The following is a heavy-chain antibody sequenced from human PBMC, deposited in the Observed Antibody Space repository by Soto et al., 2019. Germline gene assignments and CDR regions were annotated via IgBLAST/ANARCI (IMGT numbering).Heavy chain of an antibody. V-gene: IGHV1-3*01. CDR3: VPYIPAAGTRYFQH. CDR1: GYTFTSYA. J-gene: IGHJ1*01. Sequence: GASVKVSCKASGYTFTSYAMHWVRQAPGQRLEWMGWINAGNGNTKYSQKFQGRVTITRDTSASTAYMELSSLRSEDTAVYYCVPYIPAAGTRYFQHWGQGTLVTVSS. CDR2: INAGNGNT. D-gene: IGHD6-13*01.